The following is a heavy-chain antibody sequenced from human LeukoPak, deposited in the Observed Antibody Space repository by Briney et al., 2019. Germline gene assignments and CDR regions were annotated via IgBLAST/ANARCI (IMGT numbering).Heavy chain of an antibody. CDR2: ISYDGSNK. Sequence: TGGSLRLSCAASGFTFSSYAMHWVRQAPGKGLEWVAVISYDGSNKYYADSVKGRFTISRDNSKNTLYLQMNSLRAEDTAVYYCARAARSRVLAAADPEGGFGYYYYMDVWGKGTTVTVSS. V-gene: IGHV3-30*04. D-gene: IGHD6-13*01. J-gene: IGHJ6*03. CDR1: GFTFSSYA. CDR3: ARAARSRVLAAADPEGGFGYYYYMDV.